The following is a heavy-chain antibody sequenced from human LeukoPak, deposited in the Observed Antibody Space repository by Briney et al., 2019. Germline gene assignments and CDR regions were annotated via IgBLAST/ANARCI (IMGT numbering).Heavy chain of an antibody. CDR2: IYSGGST. J-gene: IGHJ6*02. Sequence: GGSLRLSCAASGFTVSSNYMSWVRQAPGKGLEWVSVIYSGGSTYYADSVKGRFTISRDNSKNTLYLQMNSLRAEDTAVYYCARDRIGSYYDSSGYYSPDYYYGMDVWGQGTTVTVSS. V-gene: IGHV3-66*01. CDR1: GFTVSSNY. CDR3: ARDRIGSYYDSSGYYSPDYYYGMDV. D-gene: IGHD3-22*01.